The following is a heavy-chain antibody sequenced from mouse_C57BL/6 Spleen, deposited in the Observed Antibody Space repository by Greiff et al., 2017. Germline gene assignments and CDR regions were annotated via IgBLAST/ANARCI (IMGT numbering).Heavy chain of an antibody. J-gene: IGHJ3*01. Sequence: EVQLQQSGPELVKPGASVKISCKASGYTFTDYYMNWVKQSHGKSLEWIGDINPNNGGTSYNQKFKGKATLTVDKSSSTAYMELRSLTSEDSAVYYCAGGYDGAYWGQGTLVTVSA. D-gene: IGHD2-2*01. CDR3: AGGYDGAY. CDR1: GYTFTDYY. CDR2: INPNNGGT. V-gene: IGHV1-26*01.